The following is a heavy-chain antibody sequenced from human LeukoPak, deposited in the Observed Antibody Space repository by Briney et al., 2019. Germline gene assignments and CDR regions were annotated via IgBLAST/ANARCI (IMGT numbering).Heavy chain of an antibody. D-gene: IGHD6-19*01. J-gene: IGHJ4*02. CDR1: GGSISSYY. CDR2: IYYSGST. V-gene: IGHV4-59*01. Sequence: SETLSLTCTVSGGSISSYYWSWIRQPPGKGLEWIGYIYYSGSTNYNPSLKSRVTISVDTSKNQFSLKLSSVTAADTAVYYCARRAGGKQWPYYFDYWGQGTLVTVSS. CDR3: ARRAGGKQWPYYFDY.